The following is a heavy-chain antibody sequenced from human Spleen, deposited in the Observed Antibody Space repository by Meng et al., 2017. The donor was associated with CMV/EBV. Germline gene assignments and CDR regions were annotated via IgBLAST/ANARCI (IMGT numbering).Heavy chain of an antibody. V-gene: IGHV3-48*03. CDR3: ARLTIAARPGADY. CDR2: ISSSGNIK. J-gene: IGHJ4*02. Sequence: GESLKISCAASGFTFSGYEMNWVRQAPGKGLEWVSYISSSGNIKYYADSVKGRFTISRDNAKNSLYLQMNSLRAEDTAVYYCARLTIAARPGADYWGQGTLVTVSS. CDR1: GFTFSGYE. D-gene: IGHD6-13*01.